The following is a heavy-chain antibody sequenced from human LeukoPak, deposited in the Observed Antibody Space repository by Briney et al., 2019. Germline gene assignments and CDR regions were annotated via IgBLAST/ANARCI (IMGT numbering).Heavy chain of an antibody. D-gene: IGHD5-18*01. Sequence: GGSLRLSCEASGFTFSIYTMTWVRQAPGRGLEWVSAISGSGGGRYYADAVKGRCTISISSSKTKMYLQMNILRAEDTDVYYCAKDVNTDMVFDYWGQGTLVTVSS. CDR3: AKDVNTDMVFDY. CDR2: ISGSGGGR. CDR1: GFTFSIYT. J-gene: IGHJ4*02. V-gene: IGHV3-23*01.